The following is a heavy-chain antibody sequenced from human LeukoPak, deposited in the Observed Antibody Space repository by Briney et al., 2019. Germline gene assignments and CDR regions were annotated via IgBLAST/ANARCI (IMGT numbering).Heavy chain of an antibody. D-gene: IGHD6-13*01. CDR1: GGSISNYY. V-gene: IGHV4-59*08. CDR2: IFYSGGT. Sequence: PSETLSLTCTVSGGSISNYYWSWIRQPPGKGLEWIGYIFYSGGTNYNPSLKSRVIISVDTSKNQFSLRLNSVTAADTAVYYCARHLTIAAAGTFDYWGQGTLVTVSS. J-gene: IGHJ4*02. CDR3: ARHLTIAAAGTFDY.